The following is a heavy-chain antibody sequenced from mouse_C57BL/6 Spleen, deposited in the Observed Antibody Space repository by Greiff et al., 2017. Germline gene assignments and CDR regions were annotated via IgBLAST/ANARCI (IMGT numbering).Heavy chain of an antibody. CDR2: IYPRSGNT. Sequence: QVQLQQSGAELARPGASVKLSCKASGYTFTSYGISWVKQRTGQGLEWIGEIYPRSGNTCYNEKFKGKATLTADKSSSTAYMELRSLTSEDSAVYFCARSESNYDAMDYWGQGTSVTVSS. V-gene: IGHV1-81*01. D-gene: IGHD2-5*01. J-gene: IGHJ4*01. CDR3: ARSESNYDAMDY. CDR1: GYTFTSYG.